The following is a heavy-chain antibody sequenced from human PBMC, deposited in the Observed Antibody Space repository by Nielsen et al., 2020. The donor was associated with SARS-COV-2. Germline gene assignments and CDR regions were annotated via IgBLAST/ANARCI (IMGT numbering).Heavy chain of an antibody. Sequence: VRQMPGKGLEWMGIINPSGGSTGYLQKLQGRVTMTRDTSTSIVYMELSSLRSDDTAVYFCARGRIGEEFDYWGQGTLVTVSS. J-gene: IGHJ4*02. CDR3: ARGRIGEEFDY. V-gene: IGHV1-46*04. CDR2: INPSGGST. D-gene: IGHD3-10*01.